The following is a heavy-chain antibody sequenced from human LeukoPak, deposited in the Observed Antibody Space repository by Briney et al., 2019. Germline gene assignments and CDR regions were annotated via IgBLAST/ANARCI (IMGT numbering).Heavy chain of an antibody. Sequence: GGSLRLSCAASGFTFSSYSMNWVRQAPGKGLEWVSSISSSSSYIYYADSVKGRFTISRDNAKNSLYLQMNSLRAEDTAVYYCARLIGSSSGFDYWGQGTPVTVSS. CDR1: GFTFSSYS. J-gene: IGHJ4*02. CDR3: ARLIGSSSGFDY. V-gene: IGHV3-21*01. CDR2: ISSSSSYI. D-gene: IGHD6-6*01.